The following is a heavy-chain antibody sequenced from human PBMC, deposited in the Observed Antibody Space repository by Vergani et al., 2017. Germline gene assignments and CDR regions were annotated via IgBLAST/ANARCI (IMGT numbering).Heavy chain of an antibody. CDR2: ISGSGRST. CDR1: GFTFSSYA. CDR3: AKSWDYGDSYFDY. J-gene: IGHJ4*02. Sequence: EVQLLESGGGLVQPGGSLRLSCAASGFTFSSYAMSWVRQAPGKGLEWVSAISGSGRSTYYADSVKGRFTISRDNSKNTLYLQMNSLRAEDTAVYYCAKSWDYGDSYFDYWGQGTLVTVSS. D-gene: IGHD4-17*01. V-gene: IGHV3-23*01.